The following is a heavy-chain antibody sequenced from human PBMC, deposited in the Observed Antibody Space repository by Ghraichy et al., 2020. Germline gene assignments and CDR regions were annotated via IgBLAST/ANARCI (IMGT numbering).Heavy chain of an antibody. CDR3: ARDAGMGSSATGWFDP. V-gene: IGHV3-21*01. J-gene: IGHJ5*02. CDR2: VSSNSAYI. D-gene: IGHD6-25*01. CDR1: GFTFSRYT. Sequence: GGSLRLSCAASGFTFSRYTMSWVRQAPGKGLEWVSTVSSNSAYIYYADSVKGRFTISRDNAKNSVYLQMSGLRADDTAVYYCARDAGMGSSATGWFDPWGQGTLVTFS.